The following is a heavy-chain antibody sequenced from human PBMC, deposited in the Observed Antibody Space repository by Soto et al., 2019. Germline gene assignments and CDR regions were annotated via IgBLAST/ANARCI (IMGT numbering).Heavy chain of an antibody. J-gene: IGHJ4*02. CDR2: IYSGGST. CDR1: GFTVSNNY. D-gene: IGHD2-2*02. Sequence: EVQLVETGGGLIQPGGSLRLSCAASGFTVSNNYMSWVRQAPGKGLEWVSLIYSGGSTFYADSVKGRFTISRDNSKNTLFLQMNSLRAEDTAVYFCAPYTGLDYWGQGTLVTVSS. CDR3: APYTGLDY. V-gene: IGHV3-53*02.